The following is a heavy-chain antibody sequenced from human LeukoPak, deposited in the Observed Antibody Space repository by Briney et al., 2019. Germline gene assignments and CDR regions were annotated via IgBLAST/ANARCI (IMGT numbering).Heavy chain of an antibody. CDR3: ATMYSSGRRHFYYYYGMDV. Sequence: ASVKVSCKASGYTFTGYYMHWVRQAPGQGLELMGWINPNSGGTNYAQKFQGRVTMTRDTSISTAYMELSRLRSDDTAVYYCATMYSSGRRHFYYYYGMDVWGQGTTVTVSS. J-gene: IGHJ6*02. D-gene: IGHD6-19*01. V-gene: IGHV1-2*02. CDR1: GYTFTGYY. CDR2: INPNSGGT.